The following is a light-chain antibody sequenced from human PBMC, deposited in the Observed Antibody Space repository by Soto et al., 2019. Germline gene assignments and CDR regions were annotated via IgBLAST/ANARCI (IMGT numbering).Light chain of an antibody. Sequence: EIVMTQSPATLSVSPGERATLSCRASQSVGSNLAWYQQKTGQAPRLLIYGASTRATGIPARFSGSGSGTEFTLTISSLQSEDFAVYYCQQYKNWRTFGQGTKLEIK. CDR1: QSVGSN. CDR3: QQYKNWRT. V-gene: IGKV3-15*01. J-gene: IGKJ2*01. CDR2: GAS.